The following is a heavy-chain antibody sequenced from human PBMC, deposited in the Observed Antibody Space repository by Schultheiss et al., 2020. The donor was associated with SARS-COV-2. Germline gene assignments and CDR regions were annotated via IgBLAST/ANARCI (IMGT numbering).Heavy chain of an antibody. CDR1: GFTFSSYG. J-gene: IGHJ6*03. D-gene: IGHD2-15*01. CDR2: ISYDGSNK. Sequence: GGSLRLSCAASGFTFSSYGMHWVRQAPGKGLEWVAVISYDGSNKYYADSVKGRFTISRDNSKNTLYLQMNSLRAEDTAVYYCAKGDCSGGSCKYYYYMDVWGKGTTVTVSS. V-gene: IGHV3-30*18. CDR3: AKGDCSGGSCKYYYYMDV.